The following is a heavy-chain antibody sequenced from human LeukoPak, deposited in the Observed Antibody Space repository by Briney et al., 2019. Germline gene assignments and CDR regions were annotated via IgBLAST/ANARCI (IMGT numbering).Heavy chain of an antibody. J-gene: IGHJ4*02. V-gene: IGHV3-13*01. D-gene: IGHD1-1*01. Sequence: PGGSLRLSCAASGFTFSDYDMHWVLHATGKGLSWASAIGTAGDTYYTGSVKGRFTISRENAKNSLYLQMNSLRAGDTAGYYCARVAKERVGGVYYFDYWGQGTLVTVSS. CDR2: IGTAGDT. CDR3: ARVAKERVGGVYYFDY. CDR1: GFTFSDYD.